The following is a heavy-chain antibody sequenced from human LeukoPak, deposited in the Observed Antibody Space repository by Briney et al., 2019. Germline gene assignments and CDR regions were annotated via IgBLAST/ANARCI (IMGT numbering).Heavy chain of an antibody. CDR1: GFTFSNAW. CDR3: TTVDLSGRPGEYFDY. J-gene: IGHJ4*02. D-gene: IGHD1-26*01. V-gene: IGHV3-15*01. Sequence: PGGSLRLSCAASGFTFSNAWMSWVRQAPGKGLEWVGRIKSKIDGGTADYAAPVKGRFSISRDDSEDALYLQMDSLKTEDTAIYYCTTVDLSGRPGEYFDYWGQGTLVTVSS. CDR2: IKSKIDGGTA.